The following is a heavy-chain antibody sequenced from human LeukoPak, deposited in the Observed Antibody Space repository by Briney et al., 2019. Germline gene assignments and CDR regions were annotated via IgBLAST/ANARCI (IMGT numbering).Heavy chain of an antibody. Sequence: SVKVSCKASGGTFSSYAISWVRQAPGQGLEWMGAIIPIFGTANYAQESQGRVMITADGYTSTAYMELSSLRSEDTAVYYCARDRGYCSGGSCYSDGYYYYGMDVWGQGTTVTVSS. J-gene: IGHJ6*02. CDR3: ARDRGYCSGGSCYSDGYYYYGMDV. V-gene: IGHV1-69*13. CDR1: GGTFSSYA. CDR2: IIPIFGTA. D-gene: IGHD2-15*01.